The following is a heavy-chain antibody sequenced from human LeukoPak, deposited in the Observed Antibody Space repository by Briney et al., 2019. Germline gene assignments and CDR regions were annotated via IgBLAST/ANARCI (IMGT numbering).Heavy chain of an antibody. J-gene: IGHJ3*02. CDR2: IYHSGST. D-gene: IGHD4-17*01. CDR3: ARDPTIDYGDYGAFDI. V-gene: IGHV4-38-2*02. Sequence: SETLSLTCTVSGYSISSGYYWGWIRQPPGKGLEWIGSIYHSGSTYYNPSLKSRVTISVDTSKNQFSLKLSSVTAADTAVYYCARDPTIDYGDYGAFDIWGQGTMVTVSS. CDR1: GYSISSGYY.